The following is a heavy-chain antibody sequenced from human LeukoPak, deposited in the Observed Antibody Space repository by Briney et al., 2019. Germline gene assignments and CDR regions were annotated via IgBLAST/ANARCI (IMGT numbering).Heavy chain of an antibody. CDR3: AKDHAGTGRAFEY. CDR1: GFTFRTCG. CDR2: MSSDGIKT. Sequence: PGTSLRLSCATSGFTFRTCGVHWVRHAPRGGVVWVALMSSDGIKTYYTDSVKGRFTISRDSSKDTLYLQMSSLRGDDTAVYYCAKDHAGTGRAFEYWGQGTLASVSS. V-gene: IGHV3-30*04. D-gene: IGHD1-1*01. J-gene: IGHJ4*02.